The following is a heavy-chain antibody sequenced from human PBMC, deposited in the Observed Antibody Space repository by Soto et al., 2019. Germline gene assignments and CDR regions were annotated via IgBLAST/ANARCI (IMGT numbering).Heavy chain of an antibody. V-gene: IGHV1-69*01. D-gene: IGHD2-21*02. CDR1: GGTFSSYA. CDR2: IIPIFGTA. Sequence: QVQLVQSGAEVKKPGSSVKVSCKASGGTFSSYAISWVRQAPGQGLEWMGGIIPIFGTANYAQKFQGRVTITADESTSTAYMKLSSLRSEDTAVYYCAKGRSYCGGDCYLYYYGMDVWGQGTTVTVSS. CDR3: AKGRSYCGGDCYLYYYGMDV. J-gene: IGHJ6*02.